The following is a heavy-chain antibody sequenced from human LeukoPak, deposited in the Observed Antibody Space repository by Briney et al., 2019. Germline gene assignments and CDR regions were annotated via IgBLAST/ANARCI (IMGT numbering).Heavy chain of an antibody. V-gene: IGHV3-23*01. D-gene: IGHD6-19*01. CDR1: GFTFSNNA. CDR3: ATPVNRDGSGWYWYFDL. Sequence: PGGSLRLSCAASGFTFSNNAMNWVRRAPGKGLQWVSAISPGSGSTYYADSVKGRFTISRDNSKNTLYLEMNSLRAEDTAVFYCATPVNRDGSGWYWYFDLWGRGTLVTVSS. CDR2: ISPGSGST. J-gene: IGHJ2*01.